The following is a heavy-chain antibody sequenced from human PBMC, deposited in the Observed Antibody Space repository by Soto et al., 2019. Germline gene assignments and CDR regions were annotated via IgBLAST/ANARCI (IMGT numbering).Heavy chain of an antibody. D-gene: IGHD2-2*01. V-gene: IGHV1-3*01. CDR3: ARLDCSSTSCYVKNAFDI. CDR2: INPANNDT. CDR1: GYTFTSYA. Sequence: GASVKVSCKASGYTFTSYAMFWVRQAPGQRLEWMGWINPANNDTKYSRRFQGRVTITRDTSASTAYMELSSLTSEDTATFYCARLDCSSTSCYVKNAFDIWGQGTMVTVSS. J-gene: IGHJ3*02.